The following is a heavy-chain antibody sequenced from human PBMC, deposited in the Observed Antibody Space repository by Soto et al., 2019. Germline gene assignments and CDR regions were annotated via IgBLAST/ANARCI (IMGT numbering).Heavy chain of an antibody. V-gene: IGHV3-23*01. J-gene: IGHJ6*02. Sequence: DVQLLESGGDLVQPGGSLRISCAASGFTFSSYAMIWVRKAPGKGLEWVSSVIAGGDRTYYSDSVKGRSTISKDNSNNALFLQMNSLRAEDTALYYCARGDRGGSGSPASYYYSGLDVWGQGTTVTVSS. CDR1: GFTFSSYA. CDR3: ARGDRGGSGSPASYYYSGLDV. D-gene: IGHD3-10*01. CDR2: VIAGGDRT.